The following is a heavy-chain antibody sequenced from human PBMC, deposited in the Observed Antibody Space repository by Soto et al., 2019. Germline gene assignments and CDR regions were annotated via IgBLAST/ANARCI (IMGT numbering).Heavy chain of an antibody. Sequence: QVHLVQSGAEVKQPGASVKVSCKASGYTFSVYHLHWVRQAPGQGLEWMGWVYPSSGGTSYAQRFEGRVTLTRATSINTAYMELSRLPSDDTAVYYCAKELQRGLDVWCQGTTVSVSS. D-gene: IGHD1-26*01. CDR3: AKELQRGLDV. CDR1: GYTFSVYH. J-gene: IGHJ6*02. CDR2: VYPSSGGT. V-gene: IGHV1-2*02.